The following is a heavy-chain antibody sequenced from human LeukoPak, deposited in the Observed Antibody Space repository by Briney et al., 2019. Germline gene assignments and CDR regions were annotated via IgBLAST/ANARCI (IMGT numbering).Heavy chain of an antibody. CDR3: ARDLLLDY. Sequence: PGGSLRLSCAAPGFTVSSNYMSWVRQAPGKGLESVSVIYSGGSTYYADSVKGRFTISRDNSKNTLYLQMNSLRAEDTAVYYCARDLLLDYWGQGTLVTVSS. CDR1: GFTVSSNY. CDR2: IYSGGST. J-gene: IGHJ4*02. V-gene: IGHV3-66*02.